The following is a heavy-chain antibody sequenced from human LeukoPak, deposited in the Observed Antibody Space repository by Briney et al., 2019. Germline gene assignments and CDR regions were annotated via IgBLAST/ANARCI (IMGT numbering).Heavy chain of an antibody. Sequence: TGGSLRLPCAASGFTFSIYWMQWLRQAPGKGLVWVSRINSDGSSTSYADSVKGRFTISRDNAKNTLYLQMNSLRAEDTAIYYCARPLRASNSWLYWGQGTLVTVSS. CDR3: ARPLRASNSWLY. V-gene: IGHV3-74*01. CDR1: GFTFSIYW. CDR2: INSDGSST. J-gene: IGHJ4*02. D-gene: IGHD1-26*01.